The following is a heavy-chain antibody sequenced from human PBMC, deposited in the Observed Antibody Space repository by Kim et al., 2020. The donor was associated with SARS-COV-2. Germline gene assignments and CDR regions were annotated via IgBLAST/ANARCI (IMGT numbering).Heavy chain of an antibody. D-gene: IGHD6-13*01. CDR3: ARVSSSWYYYYGMDV. J-gene: IGHJ6*02. V-gene: IGHV4-59*01. Sequence: SLKRRVTISVDTSKNQFSLKLSSVTAADTAVYYCARVSSSWYYYYGMDVWGQGTTVTVSS.